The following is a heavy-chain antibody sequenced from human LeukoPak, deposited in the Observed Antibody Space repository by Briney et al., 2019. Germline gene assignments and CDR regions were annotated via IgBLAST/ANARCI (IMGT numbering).Heavy chain of an antibody. CDR2: IYYSGST. D-gene: IGHD6-19*01. J-gene: IGHJ4*02. V-gene: IGHV4-59*08. CDR3: ARGGWYEDY. Sequence: SETLSLTCVLYGGSLSGYYWGWIRQPPGKGLEWIGYIYYSGSTNYNPSLKSRVTISVDTSNNQFSLRLSSVTAADTAVYYCARGGWYEDYWGRGTLVTVSS. CDR1: GGSLSGYY.